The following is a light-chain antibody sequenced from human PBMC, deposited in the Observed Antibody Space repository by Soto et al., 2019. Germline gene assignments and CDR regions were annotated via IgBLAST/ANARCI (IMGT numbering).Light chain of an antibody. CDR1: SSNIGNNY. V-gene: IGLV1-51*01. J-gene: IGLJ1*01. Sequence: QPVLTQPPSVSAAPGQTVTISCSGSSSNIGNNYVSWYQQLPGTAPKLLIYDNNKRPSGIPDRFSGSKSGTSATLGITGLQTGDEADYYCGTWDSSLSAVFGTGTKLTVL. CDR3: GTWDSSLSAV. CDR2: DNN.